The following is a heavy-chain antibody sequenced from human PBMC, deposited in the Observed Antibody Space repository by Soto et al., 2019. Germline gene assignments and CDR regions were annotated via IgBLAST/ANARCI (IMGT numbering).Heavy chain of an antibody. J-gene: IGHJ6*02. D-gene: IGHD6-13*01. CDR2: IIPIFGTE. Sequence: QVQLVQSGAEVKKPGSSVRVSCKASGGTFSSYAISWVRQAPGQGLEWMGGIIPIFGTENYAQKFQGRVTIPADESTRTAYMELSSLRSEDTAVYYCARDRIAGSKYYYGMDVWGQGTTVTVP. CDR3: ARDRIAGSKYYYGMDV. CDR1: GGTFSSYA. V-gene: IGHV1-69*01.